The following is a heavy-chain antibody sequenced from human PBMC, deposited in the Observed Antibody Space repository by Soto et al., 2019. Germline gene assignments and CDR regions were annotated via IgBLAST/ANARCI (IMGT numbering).Heavy chain of an antibody. D-gene: IGHD2-8*01. CDR1: GVSISSGNW. Sequence: SETLSLTCAVSGVSISSGNWWTWVRQTPQRGLEYIGEIFHDGAANYYPSFERRVAISVDTSKNQFSLKLTSVTAAGTAIYFCARLVYDTRLNYMYFDFWGQGALVTVSS. J-gene: IGHJ4*02. V-gene: IGHV4-4*02. CDR3: ARLVYDTRLNYMYFDF. CDR2: IFHDGAA.